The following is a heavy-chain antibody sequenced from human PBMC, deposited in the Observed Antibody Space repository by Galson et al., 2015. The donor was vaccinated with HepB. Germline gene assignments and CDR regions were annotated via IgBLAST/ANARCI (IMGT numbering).Heavy chain of an antibody. J-gene: IGHJ6*02. D-gene: IGHD4-11*01. CDR2: INTKTGTP. CDR3: ARVTSIYDFSSRAYSYYYYGMDV. V-gene: IGHV7-4-1*02. CDR1: GYTFTNYV. Sequence: SVKVSCKASGYTFTNYVMNWVRQAPGQGLEWMGGINTKTGTPTYAQGFTGRFVFSLDTSVSTAYLQISSLKTEDTAVYYCARVTSIYDFSSRAYSYYYYGMDVWGRGTLVTVSS.